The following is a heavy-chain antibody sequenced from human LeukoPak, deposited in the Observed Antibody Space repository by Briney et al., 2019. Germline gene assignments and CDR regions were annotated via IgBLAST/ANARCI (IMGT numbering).Heavy chain of an antibody. CDR3: ARGSGHYTGDYGMDV. D-gene: IGHD3-3*01. CDR2: IYYSGST. V-gene: IGHV4-59*01. CDR1: GGCISTYY. J-gene: IGHJ6*02. Sequence: SETLSLTCTVSGGCISTYYWNWIRQPPGKGLEWIGNIYYSGSTNYNPSLKSRVTILVDTSKNQFSLKLSSVTAADTAVYYCARGSGHYTGDYGMDVWGQGTTVTVSS.